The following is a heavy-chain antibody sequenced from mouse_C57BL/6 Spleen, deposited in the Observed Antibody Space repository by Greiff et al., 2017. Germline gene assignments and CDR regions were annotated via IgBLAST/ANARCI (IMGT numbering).Heavy chain of an antibody. CDR2: IRNKANGYTT. CDR3: ASYWYFDV. CDR1: GFTFTDYY. J-gene: IGHJ1*03. Sequence: EVMLVESGGGLVQPGGSLILSCAASGFTFTDYYMSWVRQPPGKALEWLGFIRNKANGYTTEYSASVKGRFTISRDNSQSILYLQMNALRAEDSATYYCASYWYFDVWGTGTTVTVSS. V-gene: IGHV7-3*01.